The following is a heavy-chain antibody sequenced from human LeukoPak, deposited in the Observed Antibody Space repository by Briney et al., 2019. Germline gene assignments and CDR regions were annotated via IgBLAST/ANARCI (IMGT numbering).Heavy chain of an antibody. CDR3: ARAMSKFGEYDAFDI. J-gene: IGHJ3*02. CDR1: GFTFSNFW. V-gene: IGHV3-7*01. Sequence: GGSLRLSCAASGFTFSNFWMSWVRQAPGKGLEWVANVKQDGSEKYYVDSVKGRFIISRDNAKNSLYLQMNILRAEDTALYYCARAMSKFGEYDAFDIWGQGTMVTVSS. D-gene: IGHD3-10*01. CDR2: VKQDGSEK.